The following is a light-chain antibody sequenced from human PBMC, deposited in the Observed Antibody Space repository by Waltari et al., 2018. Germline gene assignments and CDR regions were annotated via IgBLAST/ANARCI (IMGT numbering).Light chain of an antibody. CDR1: SSHNL. CDR3: CSHTGSNTWV. CDR2: EDT. Sequence: QSALTQPASVSGSPGQPITISCTGTSSHNLFSWYQQYPGEAPKVVIFEDTKRPSGVSNRFSASKSGNTASLTISGLQAEDEADYYCCSHTGSNTWVFGGGTKVTVL. J-gene: IGLJ3*02. V-gene: IGLV2-23*01.